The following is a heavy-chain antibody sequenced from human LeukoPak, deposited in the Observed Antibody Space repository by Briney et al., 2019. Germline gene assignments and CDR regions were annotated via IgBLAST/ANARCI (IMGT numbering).Heavy chain of an antibody. CDR1: GFTFSSYA. D-gene: IGHD3-10*01. J-gene: IGHJ4*02. V-gene: IGHV3-64*01. CDR3: ARDDPFRPFDY. Sequence: GGSLRLSCAASGFTFSSYAMHWVRQAPGKGLEYVSAISSNGGSTYYANSVKGRFTISRDNSKNTLYLQMGSLRAEDMAVYYCARDDPFRPFDYWGQGTLVTVSS. CDR2: ISSNGGST.